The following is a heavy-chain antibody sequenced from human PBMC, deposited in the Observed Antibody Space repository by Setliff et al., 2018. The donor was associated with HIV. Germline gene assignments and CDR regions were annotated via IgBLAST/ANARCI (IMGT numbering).Heavy chain of an antibody. CDR1: GYTFTNYG. CDR3: ARGGTNGAPGYYYMDV. CDR2: ISAYNGNT. J-gene: IGHJ6*03. D-gene: IGHD2-8*01. Sequence: GASVKVSCKASGYTFTNYGISWVRQAPGQGLEWMGWISAYNGNTNYAQKLQDRVTMTTDTSTSTAYMELRSLRSDDTAVYYCARGGTNGAPGYYYMDVWGKGTTVTVSS. V-gene: IGHV1-18*01.